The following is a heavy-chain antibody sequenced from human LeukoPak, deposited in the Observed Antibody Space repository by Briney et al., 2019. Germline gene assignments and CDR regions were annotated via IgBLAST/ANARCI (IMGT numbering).Heavy chain of an antibody. J-gene: IGHJ4*02. D-gene: IGHD2-2*01. Sequence: SGGSLRLSCAASGFTFSSYAMHWVRQAPGKGLEWVAVISYDGSNKYYADSVKGRFTISRDNSKNTLYLQMNSLRAEDTAVYYCARVPSTQVFDYWGQGTLVTVSS. V-gene: IGHV3-30*04. CDR2: ISYDGSNK. CDR3: ARVPSTQVFDY. CDR1: GFTFSSYA.